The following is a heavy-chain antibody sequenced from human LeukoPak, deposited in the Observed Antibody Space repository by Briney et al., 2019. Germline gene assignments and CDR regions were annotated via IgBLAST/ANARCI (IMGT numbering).Heavy chain of an antibody. J-gene: IGHJ4*02. V-gene: IGHV1-18*01. D-gene: IGHD3-3*01. Sequence: GASVKVSCKASGYTFTSCGISWVRQAPGQGLEWMGGISAYNGNTNYAQKLQGRVTMTTDTSTSTAYMELRSLRSDDTAVYYCARAAYDFWSGSFFDYWGQGTLVTVSS. CDR3: ARAAYDFWSGSFFDY. CDR2: ISAYNGNT. CDR1: GYTFTSCG.